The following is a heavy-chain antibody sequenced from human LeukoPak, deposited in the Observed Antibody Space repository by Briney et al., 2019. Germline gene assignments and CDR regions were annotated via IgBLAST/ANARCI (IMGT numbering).Heavy chain of an antibody. CDR1: GFTFSSYA. CDR3: AAVAAAGRWYYYYMDV. Sequence: GGSLRLSCAASGFTFSSYAMSWVRQAPGKGLEWVSAISGSGGSTYYADSVKGRFTISRDNAKNSLYLQMNSLRAEDTAVYYCAAVAAAGRWYYYYMDVWGKGTTVTVSS. CDR2: ISGSGGST. D-gene: IGHD6-13*01. J-gene: IGHJ6*03. V-gene: IGHV3-23*01.